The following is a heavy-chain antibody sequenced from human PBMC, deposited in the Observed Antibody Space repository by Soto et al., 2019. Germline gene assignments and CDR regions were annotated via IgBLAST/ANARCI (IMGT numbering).Heavy chain of an antibody. CDR1: GLTFSSYV. CDR2: ISGSGGNT. D-gene: IGHD3-22*01. CDR3: AKEMGDYYDSSGSWFDP. J-gene: IGHJ5*02. V-gene: IGHV3-23*01. Sequence: AGGSLRLSCAASGLTFSSYVMSWVRQAPGKGLEWVSAISGSGGNTYYAESVKGRFTISRDNSKNTLFLQMNSLRAEDTALYFCAKEMGDYYDSSGSWFDPWGQGTLVTVSS.